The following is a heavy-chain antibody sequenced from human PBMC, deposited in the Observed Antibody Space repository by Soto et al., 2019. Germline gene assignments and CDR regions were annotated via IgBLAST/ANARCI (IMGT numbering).Heavy chain of an antibody. Sequence: VASVKVSCKASGYTFIGYYIHWVRQAPGQGLEWMGWINPNSGGTNYAQRFQGWVTMTRDRSISTAYMELSRLKSDGTAVYYCARVGGGLASLGYYGMDVWGQGTTVTVSS. CDR2: INPNSGGT. V-gene: IGHV1-2*04. CDR3: ARVGGGLASLGYYGMDV. CDR1: GYTFIGYY. J-gene: IGHJ6*02. D-gene: IGHD3-10*01.